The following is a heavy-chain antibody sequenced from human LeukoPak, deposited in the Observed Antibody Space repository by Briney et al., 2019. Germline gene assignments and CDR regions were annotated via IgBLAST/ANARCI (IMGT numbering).Heavy chain of an antibody. CDR1: GFTFSSYG. D-gene: IGHD1-26*01. CDR2: IHSDGSNK. Sequence: GGSLRLSCAASGFTFSSYGMHWVRQAPGKGLEWVAFIHSDGSNKYYADSVRGRFTISRDNSKNTLYLQMNSLRAEDTAVYYCAKDQAGAWGQGTRVTVSS. V-gene: IGHV3-30*02. J-gene: IGHJ5*02. CDR3: AKDQAGA.